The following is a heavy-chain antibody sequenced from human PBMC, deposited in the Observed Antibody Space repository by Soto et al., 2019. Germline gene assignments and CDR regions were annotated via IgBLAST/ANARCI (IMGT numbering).Heavy chain of an antibody. CDR3: ARDPLSSFAMDV. J-gene: IGHJ6*02. Sequence: GASVKVSCKASGDTFSSYAISWVRQVPGKGLEWIGKIIPTFGRTNYAQKFQGRLTISADDSTSTAYMELTSLESDDTAVYYCARDPLSSFAMDVWGQGTTVTVSS. V-gene: IGHV1-69*13. D-gene: IGHD3-10*02. CDR2: IIPTFGRT. CDR1: GDTFSSYA.